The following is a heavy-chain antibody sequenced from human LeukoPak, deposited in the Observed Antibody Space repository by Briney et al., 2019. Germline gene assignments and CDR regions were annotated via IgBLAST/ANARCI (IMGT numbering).Heavy chain of an antibody. CDR3: ARVRGYKWLAFDY. V-gene: IGHV1-2*02. J-gene: IGHJ4*02. CDR2: INPDSGAT. Sequence: ASVKVSCKASGYTFTGYYIHWLRHALGQWLEWMGWINPDSGATNYAQKFQCRVTMTRDTSISTAYMELSRLRSDDTAVYYCARVRGYKWLAFDYWGQGTLVTVSS. CDR1: GYTFTGYY. D-gene: IGHD5-24*01.